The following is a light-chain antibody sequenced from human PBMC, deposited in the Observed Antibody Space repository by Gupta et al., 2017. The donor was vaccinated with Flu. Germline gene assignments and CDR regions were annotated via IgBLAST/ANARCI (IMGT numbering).Light chain of an antibody. CDR2: DTS. CDR1: QSVGGY. CDR3: QQRSDLVT. Sequence: LSPGERATLSCRASQSVGGYLAWYQQKPGRAPRLLIYDTSHRANGIPDRFSGSGSETDFTLTSSRREPEDFAVYYCQQRSDLVTFGGGTKVQIK. J-gene: IGKJ4*01. V-gene: IGKV3-11*01.